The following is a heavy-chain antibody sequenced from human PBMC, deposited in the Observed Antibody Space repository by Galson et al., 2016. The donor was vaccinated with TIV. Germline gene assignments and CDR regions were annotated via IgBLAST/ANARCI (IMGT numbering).Heavy chain of an antibody. V-gene: IGHV3-49*01. D-gene: IGHD3-10*01. J-gene: IGHJ1*01. CDR2: IRSKPYGGTA. CDR1: GFRFGDNA. CDR3: ARGRGEI. Sequence: SLRLSCAVSGFRFGDNAISWFRQTPEKGLEWVGFIRSKPYGGTAEYAASVRGRFTILRDGSRSTAYLQMDSLKSEDTAVYYCARGRGEIWGPGTLVTVSS.